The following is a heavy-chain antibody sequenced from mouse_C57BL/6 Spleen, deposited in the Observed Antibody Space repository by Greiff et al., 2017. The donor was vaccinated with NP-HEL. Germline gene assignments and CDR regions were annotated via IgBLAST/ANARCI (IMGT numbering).Heavy chain of an antibody. V-gene: IGHV1-15*01. Sequence: QVQLKESGAELVRPGASVTLSCKASGYTFTDYEMHWVKQTPVHGLEWIGAIDPETGGTAYNQKFKGKAILTADKSSSTAYMELRSLTSEDSAVYYCTRKGPYGNWNYYAMDYWGQGTSVTVSS. D-gene: IGHD2-1*01. CDR1: GYTFTDYE. CDR3: TRKGPYGNWNYYAMDY. J-gene: IGHJ4*01. CDR2: IDPETGGT.